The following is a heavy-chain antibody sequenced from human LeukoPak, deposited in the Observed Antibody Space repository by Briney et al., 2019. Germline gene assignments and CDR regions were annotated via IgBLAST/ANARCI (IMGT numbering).Heavy chain of an antibody. CDR3: ARYIWGSYPTFEDY. D-gene: IGHD3-16*02. V-gene: IGHV4-59*01. CDR2: ISYSGST. CDR1: GGSISSYY. J-gene: IGHJ4*02. Sequence: SETLSLTCTVSGGSISSYYWSWIRQPPGKGLEWIGYISYSGSTNYNPSLKSRVSVDTSKNQFSLKLSSVTAADTAAYYCARYIWGSYPTFEDYWGQGTLVTVSS.